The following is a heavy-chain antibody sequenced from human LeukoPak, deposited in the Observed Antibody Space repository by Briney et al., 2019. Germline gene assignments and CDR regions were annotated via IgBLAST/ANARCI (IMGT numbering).Heavy chain of an antibody. CDR2: ISGSGDRT. D-gene: IGHD1-7*01. CDR3: ARQLELRSSDAFDI. J-gene: IGHJ3*02. CDR1: GITFSSYT. Sequence: GGSLRLSCAVSGITFSSYTMSWVRQAPGKGLEWVSAISGSGDRTYYADSVKGRFTISRDNSKNTLYLQMNSLRAEDTAVYYCARQLELRSSDAFDIWGQGTMVTVSS. V-gene: IGHV3-23*01.